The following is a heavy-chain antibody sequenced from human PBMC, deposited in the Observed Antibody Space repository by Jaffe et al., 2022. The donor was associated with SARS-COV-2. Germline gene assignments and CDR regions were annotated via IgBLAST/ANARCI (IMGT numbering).Heavy chain of an antibody. Sequence: QVQLVQSGAEVKKPGASVKVSCKASGYTFTGYYMHWVRQAPGQGLEWMGWINPNSGGTNYAQKFQGWVTMTRDTSISTAYMELSRLRSDDTAVYYCARDEGSNWNSVPRGAMDVWGQGTTVTVSS. CDR2: INPNSGGT. V-gene: IGHV1-2*04. CDR1: GYTFTGYY. J-gene: IGHJ6*02. D-gene: IGHD1-7*01. CDR3: ARDEGSNWNSVPRGAMDV.